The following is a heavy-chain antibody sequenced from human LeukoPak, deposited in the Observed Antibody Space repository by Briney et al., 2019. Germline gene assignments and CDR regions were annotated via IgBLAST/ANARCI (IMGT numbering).Heavy chain of an antibody. D-gene: IGHD3-22*01. V-gene: IGHV1-69*06. J-gene: IGHJ3*02. CDR3: ARDWPYYYDSSGYEAFDI. CDR1: GGTFSSYA. Sequence: GSSVKVSCKASGGTFSSYAISWVRQAPGQGLEWMGGIIPIFGTANYAQKFQGRVTITADKSTSTAYMELSSLRSEDTAVYYCARDWPYYYDSSGYEAFDIWGQGTMVTVSS. CDR2: IIPIFGTA.